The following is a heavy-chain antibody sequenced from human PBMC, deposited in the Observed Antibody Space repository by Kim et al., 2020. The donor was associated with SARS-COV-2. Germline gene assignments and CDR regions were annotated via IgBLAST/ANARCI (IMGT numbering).Heavy chain of an antibody. Sequence: GGSLRLSCAASGFTFSDAWMSWVRQAPGKGLEWVGRIKSKSYGGTTDYPAPVKGSFTISRDDSENTVYLHLNGLKIEDTAVYFCAIDIGGVGSGELDVWGQGRLVTVSS. D-gene: IGHD3-3*01. J-gene: IGHJ4*02. V-gene: IGHV3-15*01. CDR1: GFTFSDAW. CDR2: IKSKSYGGTT. CDR3: AIDIGGVGSGELDV.